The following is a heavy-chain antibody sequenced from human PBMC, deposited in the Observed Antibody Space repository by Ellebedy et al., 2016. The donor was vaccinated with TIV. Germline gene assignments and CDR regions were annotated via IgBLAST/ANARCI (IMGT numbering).Heavy chain of an antibody. Sequence: GGSLRLXXAASGFTFSSYWMHWVRQAPGKGLVWVSRINSDGSSTSYADSVKGRFTISRDNAKNTLYLQMNSLRAEDTAVYYCAKAETDYYDSSGYWEDAFDIWGQGTMVTVSS. CDR3: AKAETDYYDSSGYWEDAFDI. V-gene: IGHV3-74*01. CDR1: GFTFSSYW. CDR2: INSDGSST. D-gene: IGHD3-22*01. J-gene: IGHJ3*02.